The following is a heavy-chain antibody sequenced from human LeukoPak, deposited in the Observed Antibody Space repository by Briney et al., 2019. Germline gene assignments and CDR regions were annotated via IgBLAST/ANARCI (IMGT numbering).Heavy chain of an antibody. Sequence: PSETLSLTCAVYGGSFSGYYWSWIRQPPGKELEWIGYISYSGNTDSNPSLKSRVTISVDTSKNQFSLKLSSVTAADTAVYYCARHTTHGDYNPNDYWGQGTLVTVSS. V-gene: IGHV4-59*08. J-gene: IGHJ4*02. CDR2: ISYSGNT. D-gene: IGHD3-16*01. CDR1: GGSFSGYY. CDR3: ARHTTHGDYNPNDY.